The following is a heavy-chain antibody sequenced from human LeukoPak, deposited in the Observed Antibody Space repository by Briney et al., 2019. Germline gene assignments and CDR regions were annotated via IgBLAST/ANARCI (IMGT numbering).Heavy chain of an antibody. V-gene: IGHV1-69*06. D-gene: IGHD5-12*01. CDR2: IIPIFGTA. CDR3: ASGVDIVAPYDY. J-gene: IGHJ4*02. CDR1: GGTLSSYA. Sequence: GASVKVSCKASGGTLSSYAISCGRQSPGQGLEWMGGIIPIFGTANYAQKLQARVTITADKSTSTAYMELSSLRSEETAVYYCASGVDIVAPYDYWGQGTLVTVSS.